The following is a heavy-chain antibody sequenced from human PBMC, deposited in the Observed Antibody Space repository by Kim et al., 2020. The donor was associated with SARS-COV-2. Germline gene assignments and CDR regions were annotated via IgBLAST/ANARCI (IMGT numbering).Heavy chain of an antibody. J-gene: IGHJ6*02. V-gene: IGHV4-39*01. CDR1: GGSISSSDYC. CDR2: INNSGNT. D-gene: IGHD5-18*01. Sequence: SETLSLTCTVSGGSISSSDYCWGWIRQPPGKGLEWIGIINNSGNTYYNSSLKSRLTISVDTRDNQLSLQLSSVTAADTAVYYCARASGYTYGSYFYYYGLDVWGQGTTVTVSS. CDR3: ARASGYTYGSYFYYYGLDV.